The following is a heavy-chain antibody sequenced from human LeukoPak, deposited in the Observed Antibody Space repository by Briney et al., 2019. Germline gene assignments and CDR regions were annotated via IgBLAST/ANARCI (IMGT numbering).Heavy chain of an antibody. Sequence: PGGSLRLSCATSGFTFSRYAMSWVRQAPGKGLEWVSGISNGGRSTYYADPVKGRFTISGDNSKSTLYLQMNSLRAEDTAVYYCAKDRLESWSGFYFGLFDYWGQGALVTVAS. J-gene: IGHJ4*02. CDR2: ISNGGRST. CDR3: AKDRLESWSGFYFGLFDY. D-gene: IGHD3-3*01. CDR1: GFTFSRYA. V-gene: IGHV3-23*01.